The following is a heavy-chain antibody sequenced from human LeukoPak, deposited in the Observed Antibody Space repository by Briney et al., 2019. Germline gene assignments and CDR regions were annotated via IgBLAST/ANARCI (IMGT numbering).Heavy chain of an antibody. CDR3: AKDFRRGDSFGVYYYGMDV. D-gene: IGHD5-18*01. CDR2: ISFDGTDK. Sequence: PGRSLRLSCVVSGFSFSNYGMHWVRQAPGKGLEWVAYISFDGTDKYYADSVKGRFTISRDSSNNTLYLQMNSLRAEDTAVFYCAKDFRRGDSFGVYYYGMDVWGQGTTVTVSS. V-gene: IGHV3-30*18. J-gene: IGHJ6*02. CDR1: GFSFSNYG.